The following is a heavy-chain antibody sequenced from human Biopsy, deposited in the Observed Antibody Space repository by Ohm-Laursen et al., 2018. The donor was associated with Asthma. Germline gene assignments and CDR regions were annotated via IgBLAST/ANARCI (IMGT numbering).Heavy chain of an antibody. CDR3: ARVRGAFYESSVKNAFDV. V-gene: IGHV4-59*07. CDR2: THYSGTT. Sequence: SDTLSLTCIVSGGSIGIYYWGWIRQPPGKGLEYIGYTHYSGTTNTDPSLTGRVTMSVDTSKNQFSLKVTSVTAADTAVYFCARVRGAFYESSVKNAFDVWGQGTMVTVSS. D-gene: IGHD3-22*01. CDR1: GGSIGIYY. J-gene: IGHJ3*01.